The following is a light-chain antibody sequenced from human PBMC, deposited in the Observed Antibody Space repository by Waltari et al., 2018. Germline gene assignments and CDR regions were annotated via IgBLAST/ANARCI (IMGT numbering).Light chain of an antibody. J-gene: IGLJ2*01. V-gene: IGLV6-57*02. CDR1: SGRIASNY. CDR2: EDN. Sequence: NFMLTQPHSVSESPGKTVTISCTGSSGRIASNYVQWYQQRPGSAPTTVIYEDNQRPSGVPDRFSGSIDSSSNSASLTISGLKTEDEADYYCQSYDSSNDVVFGGGTKLTVL. CDR3: QSYDSSNDVV.